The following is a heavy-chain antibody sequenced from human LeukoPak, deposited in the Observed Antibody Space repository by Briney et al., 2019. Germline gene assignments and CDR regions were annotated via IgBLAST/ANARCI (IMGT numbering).Heavy chain of an antibody. V-gene: IGHV3-53*01. D-gene: IGHD4-17*01. CDR3: ARDNYYGDTNWFDP. Sequence: VRQAXXKGLXWVXVIYSGGSTYYADSVKGRFTISRDNSKNTLYLQMNSLRAEDTAVYYCARDNYYGDTNWFDPWGQGTLVTVSS. J-gene: IGHJ5*02. CDR2: IYSGGST.